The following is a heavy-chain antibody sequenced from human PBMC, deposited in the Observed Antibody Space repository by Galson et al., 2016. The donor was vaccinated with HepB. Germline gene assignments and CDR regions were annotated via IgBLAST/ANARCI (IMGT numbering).Heavy chain of an antibody. J-gene: IGHJ4*02. CDR3: AKAGGLLWD. V-gene: IGHV3-30*18. Sequence: SLRLSCAASGFTFNNYGMHWVRQAPGKGLEWVAVISYDSRNKYYADSVKGRFTISRDNSKNTLYLQMNSLKTEDTAVYYCAKAGGLLWDWGQGTLVTVSS. CDR2: ISYDSRNK. D-gene: IGHD3-16*01. CDR1: GFTFNNYG.